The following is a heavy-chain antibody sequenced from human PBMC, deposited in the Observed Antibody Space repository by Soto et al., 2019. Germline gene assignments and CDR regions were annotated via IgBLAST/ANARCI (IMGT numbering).Heavy chain of an antibody. V-gene: IGHV3-48*03. J-gene: IGHJ4*02. CDR2: IDSSGNTI. D-gene: IGHD6-13*01. CDR1: GFTFSGYE. Sequence: EVQLVESGGGLAQPGGSLRLSCAASGFTFSGYEMNWVRQAPGKGLEWVSYIDSSGNTIDYADSVNGRFTISRDNAKNSLYLQMNSLRAEDTAIYYCARDGPAADFDHWGQGTQVTVSS. CDR3: ARDGPAADFDH.